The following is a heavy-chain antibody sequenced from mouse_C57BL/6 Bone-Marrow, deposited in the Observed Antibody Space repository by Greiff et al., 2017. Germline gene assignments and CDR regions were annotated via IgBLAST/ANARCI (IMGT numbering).Heavy chain of an antibody. CDR1: GYTFTDYE. D-gene: IGHD1-1*01. J-gene: IGHJ1*03. CDR3: TRRDYYGSSYRWYFDV. CDR2: IDPETGGT. V-gene: IGHV1-15*01. Sequence: QVQLQQSGAELVRPGASVTLSCKASGYTFTDYEMHWVKQTPVHGLEWIGAIDPETGGTAYNQKFKGKAILTADKSSSTAYMELRSLTSEDSAVYYCTRRDYYGSSYRWYFDVWGTGTTVTVSS.